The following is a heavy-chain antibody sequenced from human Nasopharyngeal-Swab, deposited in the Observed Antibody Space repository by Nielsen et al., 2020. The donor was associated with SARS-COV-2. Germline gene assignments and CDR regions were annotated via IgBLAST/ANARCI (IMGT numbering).Heavy chain of an antibody. Sequence: GGSLRLSCAASGFTVTSNYMSWVRQAPGKGLEGVSIIYDGGSTYYADSVRGRFTISRDYSKNTLYLQMNSLRAEDTAVYYCAGDQLTAYGYYYYMDVWGRGTTVTVSS. J-gene: IGHJ6*03. CDR2: IYDGGST. D-gene: IGHD3-9*01. CDR1: GFTVTSNY. V-gene: IGHV3-66*01. CDR3: AGDQLTAYGYYYYMDV.